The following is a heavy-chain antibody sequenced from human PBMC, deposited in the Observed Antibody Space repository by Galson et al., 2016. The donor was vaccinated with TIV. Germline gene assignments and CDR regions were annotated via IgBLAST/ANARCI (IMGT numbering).Heavy chain of an antibody. V-gene: IGHV3-33*01. Sequence: LRLSCATSGFTFSSYGMHWVRQAPGKGLEWVAGMWFDGSHDKYADSMKGRVAISRDNSKKTQLLQMNSLRVEDKAVYYCAREFRDYYLDYWGQGILITVSS. CDR1: GFTFSSYG. CDR2: MWFDGSHD. CDR3: AREFRDYYLDY. J-gene: IGHJ4*02. D-gene: IGHD2-21*01.